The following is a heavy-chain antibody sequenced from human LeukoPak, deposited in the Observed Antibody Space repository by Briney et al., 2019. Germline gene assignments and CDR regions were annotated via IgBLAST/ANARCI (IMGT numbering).Heavy chain of an antibody. CDR1: GGSISSSNW. Sequence: SETLSPTCAVSGGSISSSNWWSWVRQPPGKGLEWIGEIYHSGSTNYNPSLKSRVTISVDTSKNQFSLKLSSVTAADTAVYYCARGISSGYLIDWGQGTLVTVSS. CDR2: IYHSGST. V-gene: IGHV4-4*02. D-gene: IGHD3-22*01. CDR3: ARGISSGYLID. J-gene: IGHJ4*02.